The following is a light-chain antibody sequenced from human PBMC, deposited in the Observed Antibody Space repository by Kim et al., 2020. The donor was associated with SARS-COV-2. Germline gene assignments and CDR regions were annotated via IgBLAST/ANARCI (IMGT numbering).Light chain of an antibody. CDR2: NND. Sequence: QSVLTQPPSVSGAPGQRVTISCSGSSSNIGNNYVYWYQQFPGTAPKLLIYNNDKRPSGVPDRFSASKSGTSASLAITGLQPEDEADYYCGTWDDSLSAAVFGGGTQLTVL. CDR3: GTWDDSLSAAV. J-gene: IGLJ2*01. V-gene: IGLV1-51*01. CDR1: SSNIGNNY.